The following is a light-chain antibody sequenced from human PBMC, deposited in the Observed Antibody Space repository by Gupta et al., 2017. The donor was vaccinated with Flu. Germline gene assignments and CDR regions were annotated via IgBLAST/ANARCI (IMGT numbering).Light chain of an antibody. Sequence: DIQMTQSPSSLSASVGDRVTITCRASQSISNYLNWYQQKPGIAPKVLISAASSLQSGVSSRFSGSGSGTDFTLTISSLQPEDFATYYCQQTYTFPWTFGQGTKVEIK. CDR1: QSISNY. J-gene: IGKJ1*01. CDR2: AAS. V-gene: IGKV1-39*01. CDR3: QQTYTFPWT.